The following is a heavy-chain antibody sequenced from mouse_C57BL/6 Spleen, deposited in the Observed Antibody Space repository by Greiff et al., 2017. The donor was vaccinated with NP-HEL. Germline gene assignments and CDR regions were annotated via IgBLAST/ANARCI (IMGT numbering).Heavy chain of an antibody. CDR1: GYTFTSYW. J-gene: IGHJ2*01. CDR3: AIFITTVVEDSDY. V-gene: IGHV1-61*01. CDR2: IYPSDSET. D-gene: IGHD1-1*01. Sequence: QVHVKQPGAELVRPGSSVKLSCKASGYTFTSYWMDWVKQRPGQGLEWIGNIYPSDSETHYNQKFKDKATLTGDNSSSTAYMQRISLTCEDSAVYYCAIFITTVVEDSDYWGQGTTLTVSS.